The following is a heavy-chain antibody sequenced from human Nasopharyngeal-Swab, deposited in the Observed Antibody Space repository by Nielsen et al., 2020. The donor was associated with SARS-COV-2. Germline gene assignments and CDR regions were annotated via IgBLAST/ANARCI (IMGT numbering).Heavy chain of an antibody. CDR2: INPNSGGP. V-gene: IGHV1-2*02. J-gene: IGHJ4*02. CDR1: GYTFTGYY. D-gene: IGHD2-15*01. Sequence: ASVQVSCKASGYTFTGYYMHWVRQAPGHGLEWMGWINPNSGGPNYAQKFQGRVTMTRDTSISTAYMELSSLRSEDTAVYYCARDRGYCSGGSCYLDDSWGQGTLVTVSS. CDR3: ARDRGYCSGGSCYLDDS.